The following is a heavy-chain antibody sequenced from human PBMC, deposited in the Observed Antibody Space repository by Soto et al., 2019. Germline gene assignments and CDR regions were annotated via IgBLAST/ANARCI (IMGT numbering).Heavy chain of an antibody. CDR2: IYYSGST. Sequence: SETLSLTCTVSGGSISSYYWSWIRQPPGKGLEWIGYIYYSGSTNYNPSLKSRVTISVDTSKNQFSLKLSSVTAADTAVYYCARKNGSSSWPPDNWFDPWGQGTLVTVSA. V-gene: IGHV4-59*01. CDR1: GGSISSYY. J-gene: IGHJ5*02. D-gene: IGHD6-13*01. CDR3: ARKNGSSSWPPDNWFDP.